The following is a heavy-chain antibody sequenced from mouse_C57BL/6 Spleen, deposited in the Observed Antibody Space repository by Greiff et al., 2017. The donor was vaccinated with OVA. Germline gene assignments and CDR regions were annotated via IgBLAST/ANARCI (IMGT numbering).Heavy chain of an antibody. CDR3: TGSGYYAMGY. J-gene: IGHJ4*01. Sequence: QVQLQQSGAELVRPGASVTLSCKASGYTFTDYEMHWVKQTPVHGLEWIGAIDPETGGTAYNQKFKGKAILTADKSSSTAYMELRSLTSEDSAVYYCTGSGYYAMGYWGQGTSVTVSS. D-gene: IGHD3-2*02. CDR2: IDPETGGT. V-gene: IGHV1-15*01. CDR1: GYTFTDYE.